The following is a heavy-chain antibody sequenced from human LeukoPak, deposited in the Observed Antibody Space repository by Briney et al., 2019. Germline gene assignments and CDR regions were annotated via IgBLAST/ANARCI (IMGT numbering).Heavy chain of an antibody. CDR1: GFTFSSYS. Sequence: GGSLRLSCAASGFTFSSYSMNWVRQAPGKGLEWVSYISSSSSTIYYADSAKGRFTISRDNAKNSLYLQMNSLRAEDTAVYYCARVGACSSTSCPPDYWGQGTLVTVSS. CDR2: ISSSSSTI. CDR3: ARVGACSSTSCPPDY. J-gene: IGHJ4*02. D-gene: IGHD2-2*01. V-gene: IGHV3-48*01.